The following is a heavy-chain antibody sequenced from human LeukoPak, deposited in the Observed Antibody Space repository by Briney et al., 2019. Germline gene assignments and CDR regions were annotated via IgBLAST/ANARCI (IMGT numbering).Heavy chain of an antibody. D-gene: IGHD3-10*01. CDR1: GGSFSGYY. Sequence: SETLSLTCAVYGGSFSGYYWSWIRQPPGKGLEWIGEINHSGSTNYNPSLKSRVTISVGTSKNQFSLKLSSVTAADTAVYYCARLSGVYYFDYWGQGTLATVSS. V-gene: IGHV4-34*01. J-gene: IGHJ4*02. CDR3: ARLSGVYYFDY. CDR2: INHSGST.